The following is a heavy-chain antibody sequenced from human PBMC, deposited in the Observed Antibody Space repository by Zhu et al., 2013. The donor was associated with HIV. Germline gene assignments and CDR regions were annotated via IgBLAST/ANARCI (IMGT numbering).Heavy chain of an antibody. Sequence: QVQPQESGPGLVKPSETLSLTCSVSGYSIGSGYYWGWIRQPPGKGLEWIGSFHHSGSTYYNPSLKSPVTISLDTSKNQFSLNLSSVTAADTAVYYCTRGQYSIGSMLTRGAFDIWGQGTVVTVSS. CDR2: FHHSGST. D-gene: IGHD3-16*01. CDR3: TRGQYSIGSMLTRGAFDI. J-gene: IGHJ3*02. CDR1: GYSIGSGYY. V-gene: IGHV4-38-2*02.